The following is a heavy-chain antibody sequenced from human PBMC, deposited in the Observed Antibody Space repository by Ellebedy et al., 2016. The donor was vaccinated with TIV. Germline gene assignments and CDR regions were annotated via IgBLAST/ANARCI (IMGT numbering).Heavy chain of an antibody. J-gene: IGHJ4*02. CDR2: IIPILAMT. CDR3: AKLQASRGAFYDS. Sequence: SVKVSXXASGGTLSSYAITWVRQAPGQGLEWMGRIIPILAMTNYAQKFQGRVMITADKSTSTAYMELSSLRSEDTAVYYCAKLQASRGAFYDSWGQGALVTVSS. CDR1: GGTLSSYA. V-gene: IGHV1-69*10. D-gene: IGHD4-11*01.